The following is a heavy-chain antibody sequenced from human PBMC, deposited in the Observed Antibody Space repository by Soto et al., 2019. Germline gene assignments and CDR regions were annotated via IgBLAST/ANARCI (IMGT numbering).Heavy chain of an antibody. V-gene: IGHV1-69*13. Sequence: SVKVSCKTSGGIFSNYAISWVRQAPGQGLEWMGGIIPIFGTANYAQKFQGGVTITADESTSTAYMELSGLRFDDTAVYYCARDALEWLLLGGEYYFDYWGQGTLVTVSS. CDR3: ARDALEWLLLGGEYYFDY. CDR1: GGIFSNYA. CDR2: IIPIFGTA. J-gene: IGHJ4*02. D-gene: IGHD3-22*01.